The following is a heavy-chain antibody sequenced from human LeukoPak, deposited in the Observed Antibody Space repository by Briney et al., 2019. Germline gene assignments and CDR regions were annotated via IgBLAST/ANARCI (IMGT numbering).Heavy chain of an antibody. Sequence: SETLSLTCAVYGGSFSGYYWSWIRQPPGKGLEWIGEINHSGSTNYNPSLKSRVTTSVDTSKNQFSLKLSSVTAADTAVYYCARGLTGRPRAPRRYYYYYYYYMDVWGKGTTVTVSS. CDR2: INHSGST. CDR3: ARGLTGRPRAPRRYYYYYYYYMDV. V-gene: IGHV4-34*01. D-gene: IGHD3-9*01. CDR1: GGSFSGYY. J-gene: IGHJ6*03.